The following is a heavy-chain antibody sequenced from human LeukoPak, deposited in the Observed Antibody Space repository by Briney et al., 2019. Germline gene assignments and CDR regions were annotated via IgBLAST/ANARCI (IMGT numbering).Heavy chain of an antibody. Sequence: PSETLSLTCTVSGGSISSGSYSWSWIRQPPGKGLEWIGEINHSGSTNYNPSLKSRVTISVDTSKNQFSLKLSSVTAADTAVYYCARGAKWGGNWFDPWGQGTLVTVSS. V-gene: IGHV4-39*07. D-gene: IGHD2-8*01. CDR3: ARGAKWGGNWFDP. J-gene: IGHJ5*02. CDR2: INHSGST. CDR1: GGSISSGSYS.